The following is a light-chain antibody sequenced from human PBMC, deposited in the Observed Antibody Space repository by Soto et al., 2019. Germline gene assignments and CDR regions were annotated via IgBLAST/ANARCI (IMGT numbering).Light chain of an antibody. V-gene: IGKV3-11*01. J-gene: IGKJ5*01. CDR2: DAS. CDR3: QQRSNWPPIP. CDR1: QTVATN. Sequence: EIVLSQSPTTLSVSPGERGTLSCRASQTVATNLAWYQQKPGQAPRLLIYDASNRATGIPARFSGSGSGTDFTLTISSLEPEDFAVYYCQQRSNWPPIPFGHVTRLEI.